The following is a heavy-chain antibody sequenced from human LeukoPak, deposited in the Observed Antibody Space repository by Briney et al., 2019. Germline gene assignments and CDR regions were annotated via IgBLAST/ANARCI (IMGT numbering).Heavy chain of an antibody. CDR3: ARGPYYFGSGSYYL. CDR1: GGSFSGYY. V-gene: IGHV4-34*01. CDR2: INHSGGT. J-gene: IGHJ4*02. D-gene: IGHD3-10*01. Sequence: SETLSLTCAVYGGSFSGYYWSWIRQPPGKGLEWIGEINHSGGTNHNPSLKSRVTISEDTSKNQFSLKLNSVTAADTAVYYCARGPYYFGSGSYYLWGQGTLVTVSS.